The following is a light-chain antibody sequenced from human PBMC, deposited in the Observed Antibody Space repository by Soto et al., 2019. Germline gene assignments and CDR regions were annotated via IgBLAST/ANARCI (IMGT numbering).Light chain of an antibody. V-gene: IGLV2-14*01. Sequence: QSVLSQPAPMSGSPGQSITIPCTGASSDIGLYNYVSWYQHHPGKAPKLLISEVNVRPSGLSDRFSASKAGNTASLTISGLQPEDEAYYYCSSLSTTSTPIVFGSGTRSPS. J-gene: IGLJ1*01. CDR2: EVN. CDR3: SSLSTTSTPIV. CDR1: SSDIGLYNY.